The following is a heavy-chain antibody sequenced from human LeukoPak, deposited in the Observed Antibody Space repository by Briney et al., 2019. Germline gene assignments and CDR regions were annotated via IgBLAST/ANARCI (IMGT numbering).Heavy chain of an antibody. J-gene: IGHJ1*01. CDR1: GDSVSSNSGA. CDR3: ARTAAGSFQQ. CDR2: TYYRSKWYN. V-gene: IGHV6-1*01. D-gene: IGHD6-13*01. Sequence: SQTLSLTCAISGDSVSSNSGAWNWIRQSPSRGLEWLGRTYYRSKWYNEYARSVKSRISVSPDTSKNQFSLQLSSVTPEDTAVYYCARTAAGSFQQWGQGTLVTVST.